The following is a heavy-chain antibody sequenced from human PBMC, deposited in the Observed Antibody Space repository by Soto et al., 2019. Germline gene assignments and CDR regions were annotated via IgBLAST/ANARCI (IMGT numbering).Heavy chain of an antibody. CDR3: ARFRDDYDFWSGPDY. V-gene: IGHV1-46*01. Sequence: ASVKVSCKASGYTFTSYYMHWVRQAPGQGLEWMGIINPSGGSTSYAQKFQGRVTMTRDTSTSTVYMELSSLRSEDTAVYYCARFRDDYDFWSGPDYWGQGTLVTVSS. D-gene: IGHD3-3*01. J-gene: IGHJ4*02. CDR1: GYTFTSYY. CDR2: INPSGGST.